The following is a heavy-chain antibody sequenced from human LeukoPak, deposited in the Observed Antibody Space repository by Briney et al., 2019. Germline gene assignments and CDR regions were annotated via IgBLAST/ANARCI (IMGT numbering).Heavy chain of an antibody. Sequence: GGSLRLSCAVSGITLSNYGMSWVRQAPGKGLEWVAGISGSGGSTNYADSVKGRFTISRDNPKNTLYLQMNSLRAEDTALYYCAKGGYDYVEVGYFDSWGQGTLVTVSS. J-gene: IGHJ4*02. V-gene: IGHV3-23*01. CDR2: ISGSGGST. CDR1: GITLSNYG. CDR3: AKGGYDYVEVGYFDS. D-gene: IGHD5-12*01.